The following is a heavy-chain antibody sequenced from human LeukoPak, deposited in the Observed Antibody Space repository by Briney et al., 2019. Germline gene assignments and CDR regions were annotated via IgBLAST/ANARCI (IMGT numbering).Heavy chain of an antibody. D-gene: IGHD3-22*01. J-gene: IGHJ3*02. Sequence: QTGGSLRLSCVGSGFSFSSYGMTWVRQAPGKGLEWVSAISGSGESTYNAGSVQGRFTISRDNSKNTVYLQMSSLRAEDTAAYYCARDLDDSSGYYPDAFDIWGQGTMVTVSS. CDR2: ISGSGEST. V-gene: IGHV3-23*01. CDR3: ARDLDDSSGYYPDAFDI. CDR1: GFSFSSYG.